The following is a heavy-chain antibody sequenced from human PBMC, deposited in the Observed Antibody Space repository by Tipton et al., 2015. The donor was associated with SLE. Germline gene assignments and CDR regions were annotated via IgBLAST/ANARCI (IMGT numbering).Heavy chain of an antibody. D-gene: IGHD1-26*01. Sequence: TLSLTFTVSNGSISSSPYYWGWIRQSPGKGLEWVGSIYYSGSTTYSPSLKSRVTISVDTSKNQFSLKLSSVTAADTAVYYCARGGYLYSGGFDYWGQGTLVTVSS. CDR3: ARGGYLYSGGFDY. V-gene: IGHV4-39*07. CDR2: IYYSGST. J-gene: IGHJ4*02. CDR1: NGSISSSPYY.